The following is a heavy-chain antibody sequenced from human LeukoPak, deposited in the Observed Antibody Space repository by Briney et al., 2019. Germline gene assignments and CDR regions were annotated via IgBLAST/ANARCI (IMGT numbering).Heavy chain of an antibody. Sequence: SETLSLTCAVYGGSFSDYWWTWIRQSPGKGLEWIGEVNHSGSSNYNPSLKSRVTISVDKSKNQFSLKLSSVTAADTAVYYCARERSGTFDYWGQGTLVTVSS. CDR2: VNHSGSS. V-gene: IGHV4-34*01. D-gene: IGHD3-3*01. J-gene: IGHJ4*02. CDR3: ARERSGTFDY. CDR1: GGSFSDYW.